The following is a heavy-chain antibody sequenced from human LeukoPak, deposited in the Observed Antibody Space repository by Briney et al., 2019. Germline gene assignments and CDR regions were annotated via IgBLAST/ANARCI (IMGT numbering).Heavy chain of an antibody. CDR3: ARGVKYYYYMDV. Sequence: GGSLRLSCAASGFTFSSYAMHWVRQAPGKGLEWVAVISYDGSNKYYADSVKGRFTISRDNSKNTLYLQMNSLRAEDTAVYYCARGVKYYYYMDVWGKGTTVTVSS. D-gene: IGHD3-22*01. CDR2: ISYDGSNK. CDR1: GFTFSSYA. J-gene: IGHJ6*03. V-gene: IGHV3-30-3*01.